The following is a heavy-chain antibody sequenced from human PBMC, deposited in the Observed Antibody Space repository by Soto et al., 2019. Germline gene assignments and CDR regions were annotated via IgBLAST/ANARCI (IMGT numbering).Heavy chain of an antibody. CDR1: GGSISSGGYY. Sequence: SETLSLTCTVSGGSISSGGYYWSWIRQHPGKGLEWIGYIYYSGSTYYNPSLKSRVTISVDTSKNQFSLKLSSVTAADTAVYYCARTSSSWDNWFDPWGQGTQVTVSS. J-gene: IGHJ5*02. CDR2: IYYSGST. CDR3: ARTSSSWDNWFDP. V-gene: IGHV4-31*03. D-gene: IGHD6-13*01.